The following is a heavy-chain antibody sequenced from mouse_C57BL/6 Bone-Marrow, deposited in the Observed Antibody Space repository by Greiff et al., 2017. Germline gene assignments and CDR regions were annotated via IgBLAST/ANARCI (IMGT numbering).Heavy chain of an antibody. CDR1: GFNIKDYY. D-gene: IGHD2-2*01. CDR2: IDPEDGET. CDR3: ATTMVTTDYFDY. Sequence: EVKLMESGAELVKPGASVKLSCTASGFNIKDYYMHWVKQRTEQGLEWIGRIDPEDGETKYAPKFQGKATITADTSSNTAYLQLSSLTSEDTAVYYCATTMVTTDYFDYWGQGTTLTVSS. J-gene: IGHJ2*01. V-gene: IGHV14-2*01.